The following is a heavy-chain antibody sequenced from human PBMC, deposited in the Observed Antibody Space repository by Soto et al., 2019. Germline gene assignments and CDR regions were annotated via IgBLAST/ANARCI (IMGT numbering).Heavy chain of an antibody. CDR2: IKQDRSEK. V-gene: IGHV3-7*05. CDR1: GFTFSSYW. Sequence: GSLRLSCAASGFTFSSYWMSWVRQAPGKGLEWVANIKQDRSEKYYVDSVKGRFTISRDNAKNSLYLQMNSLRAEDTAVYYCARDRPSYDSSGLDYWGQGTLVTVSS. CDR3: ARDRPSYDSSGLDY. D-gene: IGHD3-22*01. J-gene: IGHJ4*02.